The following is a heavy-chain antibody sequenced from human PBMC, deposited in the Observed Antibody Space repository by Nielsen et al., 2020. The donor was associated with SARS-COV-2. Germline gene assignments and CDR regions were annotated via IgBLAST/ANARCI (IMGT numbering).Heavy chain of an antibody. J-gene: IGHJ4*02. CDR2: INPNSAGT. V-gene: IGHV1-2*06. D-gene: IGHD3-22*01. CDR1: GYTFTGNY. Sequence: ASVKVSCKASGYTFTGNYIHWVRQAPGQGLEWMVRINPNSAGTNYAQRFKGRVTLTTDTSISTAYMDLSRLRSDDTAVYYCARGEHYYDSIGYDYWGQGTLVTVSS. CDR3: ARGEHYYDSIGYDY.